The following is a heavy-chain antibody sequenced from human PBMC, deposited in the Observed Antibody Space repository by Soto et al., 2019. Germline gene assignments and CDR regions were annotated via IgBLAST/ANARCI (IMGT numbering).Heavy chain of an antibody. CDR2: ISYDGSNK. D-gene: IGHD6-13*01. Sequence: GGSLRLSCAASGFTFSHYAMHWVRQVPGKGLEWVTFISYDGSNKYYADSVKGRFTVSRDNSKNTLYLQMNSLRTEDTAVYYCARDKSPYSFTWKNNWFDPWGQGTLVTVSS. J-gene: IGHJ5*02. CDR3: ARDKSPYSFTWKNNWFDP. V-gene: IGHV3-30-3*01. CDR1: GFTFSHYA.